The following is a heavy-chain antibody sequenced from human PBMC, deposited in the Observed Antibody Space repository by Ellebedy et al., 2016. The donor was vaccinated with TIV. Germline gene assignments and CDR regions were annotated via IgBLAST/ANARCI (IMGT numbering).Heavy chain of an antibody. J-gene: IGHJ4*02. Sequence: GESLKISXAASGLTIRNYGMSWVRQAPGKGLEWVSAITASGHRSYYADSVKGRFTISRDNSKNTLFLDMNSLRAEDTAVYYCAKDRDDHGDYVFDYWGQGTLVTVSS. D-gene: IGHD4-17*01. V-gene: IGHV3-23*01. CDR2: ITASGHRS. CDR1: GLTIRNYG. CDR3: AKDRDDHGDYVFDY.